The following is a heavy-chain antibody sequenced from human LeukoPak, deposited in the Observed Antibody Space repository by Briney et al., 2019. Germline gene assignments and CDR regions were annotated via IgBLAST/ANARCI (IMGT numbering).Heavy chain of an antibody. J-gene: IGHJ4*02. Sequence: PGGSLRLSCAPSGFTFRTCGVHWVRQAPGKGLEWVALMSSDGIKTYYADSVKGRFTISRDSSKDTLYLQMSSLRADDTAVYYCAKDHAGTGRAFEYWGQGTLVTVSS. CDR1: GFTFRTCG. V-gene: IGHV3-30*04. CDR3: AKDHAGTGRAFEY. CDR2: MSSDGIKT. D-gene: IGHD1-1*01.